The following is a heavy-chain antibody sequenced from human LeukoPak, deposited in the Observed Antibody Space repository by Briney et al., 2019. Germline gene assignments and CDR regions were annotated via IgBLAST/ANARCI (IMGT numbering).Heavy chain of an antibody. CDR2: MNPNSGGT. CDR1: GYTFTGYY. J-gene: IGHJ4*02. V-gene: IGHV1-2*02. CDR3: TREDY. Sequence: ASVKVSCKASGYTFTGYYLHWVRQAPGQGLEWMGWMNPNSGGTNSAQKFQGRVTMTRDTSISTAYMVLSSLTSDDTAVYYCTREDYWGQGILVTVSS.